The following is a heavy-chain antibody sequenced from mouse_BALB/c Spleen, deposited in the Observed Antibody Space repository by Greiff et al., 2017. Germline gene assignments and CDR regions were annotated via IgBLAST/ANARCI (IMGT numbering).Heavy chain of an antibody. V-gene: IGHV1-7*01. CDR2: INPSTGYT. D-gene: IGHD2-12*01. CDR1: GYTFTSYW. Sequence: QVQLQQPGAELVKPGASVKLSCKASGYTFTSYWMHWVKQRPGQGLEWIGYINPSTGYTEYNQKFKDKATLTADKSSSTAYMQLSSLTSEDSAVYYCARTTWPEFDYWGQGTTLTVSS. J-gene: IGHJ2*01. CDR3: ARTTWPEFDY.